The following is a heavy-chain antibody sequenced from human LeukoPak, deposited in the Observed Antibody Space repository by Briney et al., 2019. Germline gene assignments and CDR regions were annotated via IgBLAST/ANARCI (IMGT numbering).Heavy chain of an antibody. D-gene: IGHD3-10*01. V-gene: IGHV3-66*01. Sequence: GGSLRLSCAASGFTVSRNYMSWVRQAPGKGLEWVSVIYSGGRTYYADSVKGRFTISRDNSKNTLYLQMNSLRAEDTAVYYCANTYYYGSGSQSYWGQGTLVTVSS. CDR2: IYSGGRT. CDR3: ANTYYYGSGSQSY. J-gene: IGHJ4*02. CDR1: GFTVSRNY.